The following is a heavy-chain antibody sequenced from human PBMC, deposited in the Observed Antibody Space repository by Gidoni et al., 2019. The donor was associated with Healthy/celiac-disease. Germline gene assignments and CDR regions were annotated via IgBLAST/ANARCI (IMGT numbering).Heavy chain of an antibody. D-gene: IGHD4-4*01. J-gene: IGHJ6*02. CDR2: ITHSGST. CDR1: GGSFSGYY. V-gene: IGHV4-34*01. Sequence: QVQLQQWGAGLLKPSETLSLTCAVYGGSFSGYYWSWLRQPPGKGLEWIGEITHSGSTNYNPSLKSRVTISVDTSKNQFSLKLSSVTAADTAVYYCARWGLIGTTVTTVGTPDAYYYYGMDVWGQGSTVTVS. CDR3: ARWGLIGTTVTTVGTPDAYYYYGMDV.